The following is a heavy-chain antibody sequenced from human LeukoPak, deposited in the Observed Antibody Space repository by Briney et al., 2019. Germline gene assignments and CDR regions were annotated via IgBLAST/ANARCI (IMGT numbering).Heavy chain of an antibody. V-gene: IGHV4-59*01. D-gene: IGHD6-19*01. Sequence: SETLSLTCTVSGGSISSYYWGWIRQPPGKGLEWIGYIYYSGSTNYNPSLKSRVTISVDTSKNQFSLKLSSVTAADTAVYYCARDGDGSGWSDYWGQGTLVTVSS. CDR2: IYYSGST. CDR3: ARDGDGSGWSDY. J-gene: IGHJ4*02. CDR1: GGSISSYY.